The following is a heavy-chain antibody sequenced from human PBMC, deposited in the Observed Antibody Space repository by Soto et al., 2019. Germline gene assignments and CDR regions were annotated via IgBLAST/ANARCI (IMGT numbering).Heavy chain of an antibody. CDR2: IWYDGSKK. CDR3: ARGSSAGAAGFGGGFDF. Sequence: QVQLVESGGGVVQPGRSLRLSCAASGFTFSSYDMHWVRQAPGKGLEWVAVIWYDGSKKYYADSVKGRFTISRDNSKNTLYLQMNSLRADDTAVYYCARGSSAGAAGFGGGFDFWGQGTMVTVSS. CDR1: GFTFSSYD. D-gene: IGHD2-15*01. J-gene: IGHJ3*01. V-gene: IGHV3-33*01.